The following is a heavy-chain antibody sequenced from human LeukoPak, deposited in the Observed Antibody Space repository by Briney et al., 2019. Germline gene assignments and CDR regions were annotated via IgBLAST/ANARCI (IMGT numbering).Heavy chain of an antibody. CDR3: ARAEMATIRAFDY. Sequence: SETLSLTCTVSGYSISSGYYWGWIRQPPGKGLEWIGSIYHSGSTYYNPSLKSRVTISVDTSKNQFSLKLSSVTAADTAVYYCARAEMATIRAFDYWGQGTLVTVSS. CDR2: IYHSGST. J-gene: IGHJ4*02. CDR1: GYSISSGYY. D-gene: IGHD5-24*01. V-gene: IGHV4-38-2*02.